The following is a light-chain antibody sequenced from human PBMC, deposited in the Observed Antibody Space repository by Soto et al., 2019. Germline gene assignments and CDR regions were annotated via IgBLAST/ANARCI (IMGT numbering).Light chain of an antibody. Sequence: QSALTQPPSASESPGQSVTISCTGTSSDVGGYNYVSWYQHHPGRAPKLIIYEVTIRPSGVSNRFSGSKSGNTASLTISGLQAEDEADYYCSSYTTSAPYVFGSGTKV. V-gene: IGLV2-14*01. CDR1: SSDVGGYNY. J-gene: IGLJ1*01. CDR2: EVT. CDR3: SSYTTSAPYV.